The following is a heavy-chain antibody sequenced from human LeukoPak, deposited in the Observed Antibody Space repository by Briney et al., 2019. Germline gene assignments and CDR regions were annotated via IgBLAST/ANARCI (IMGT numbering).Heavy chain of an antibody. J-gene: IGHJ3*02. CDR1: GYRFTIYG. D-gene: IGHD6-19*01. CDR2: VSPYSGNT. Sequence: GASVKVSCKASGYRFTIYGIGWVRQAPGQGPEWMGWVSPYSGNTNYAQRLQGRVTMTTDTSTSTAYMELRSLRSDDTAVYYCARDYLAVAGDAFDIWGQGTMVTVSS. CDR3: ARDYLAVAGDAFDI. V-gene: IGHV1-18*01.